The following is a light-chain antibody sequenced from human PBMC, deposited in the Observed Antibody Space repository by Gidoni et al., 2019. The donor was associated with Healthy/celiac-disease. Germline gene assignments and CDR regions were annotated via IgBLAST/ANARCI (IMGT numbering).Light chain of an antibody. V-gene: IGKV4-1*01. CDR1: QSVLYSSNNKNY. CDR2: WAS. J-gene: IGKJ2*01. Sequence: DIVMTQSPVSLAVSLGERATINCKSSQSVLYSSNNKNYLAWYQQKPGQPPKLLIYWASTRESGVPDRFSGSGSGTDFTLTISSLQAEDVAVYDCQQYYSTPYTFGQXTKLEIK. CDR3: QQYYSTPYT.